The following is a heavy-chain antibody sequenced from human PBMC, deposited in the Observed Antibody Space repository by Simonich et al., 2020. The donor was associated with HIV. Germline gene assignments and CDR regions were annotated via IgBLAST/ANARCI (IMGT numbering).Heavy chain of an antibody. CDR1: GGSFSGNY. J-gene: IGHJ4*02. V-gene: IGHV4-34*01. CDR2: INHSGST. Sequence: QVQLQQWGAGLLKPSETLSLTCAVYGGSFSGNYWNWIRQPPGKGLEWIGEINHSGSTNYKSSLNSRATISVDKSKNQFSLKLSSVTAADTAIYYCARRDRELILYFDYWGQGNLVTVSS. CDR3: ARRDRELILYFDY. D-gene: IGHD3-3*01.